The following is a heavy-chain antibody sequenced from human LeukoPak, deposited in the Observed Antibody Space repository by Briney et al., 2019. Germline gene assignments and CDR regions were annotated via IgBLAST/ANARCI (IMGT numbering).Heavy chain of an antibody. CDR2: TKPDGSAE. D-gene: IGHD5-12*01. CDR3: AREGGLNTNYDY. CDR1: GFTFRNYW. V-gene: IGHV3-7*01. J-gene: IGHJ4*02. Sequence: GGSLRLSCAASGFTFRNYWMGWVRQAPGKGLEWVANTKPDGSAEYYADSVRGRFTTSRDNANNFLYLQMNSLRAEYTAVYYCAREGGLNTNYDYGDQGTLVTVS.